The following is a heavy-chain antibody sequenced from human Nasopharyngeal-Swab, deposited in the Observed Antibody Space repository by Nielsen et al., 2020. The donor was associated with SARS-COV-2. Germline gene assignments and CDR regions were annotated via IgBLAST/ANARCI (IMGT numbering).Heavy chain of an antibody. CDR3: TSRYSYGL. V-gene: IGHV3-73*01. D-gene: IGHD5-18*01. CDR1: GFTFSGSA. Sequence: GESLKISCAASGFTFSGSAMHWVRQASGKGLEWVGRIRSKANSYATAYAASVKGGFTISRDDSKNTAYLQMNSLKTEDTAVYYCTSRYSYGLWGQGTLVTVSS. CDR2: IRSKANSYAT. J-gene: IGHJ4*02.